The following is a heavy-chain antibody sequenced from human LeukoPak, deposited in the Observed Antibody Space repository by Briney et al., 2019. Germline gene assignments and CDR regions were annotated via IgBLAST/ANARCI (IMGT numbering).Heavy chain of an antibody. V-gene: IGHV4-39*07. CDR1: GGSIPISTYY. Sequence: SETLSLTCTVSGGSIPISTYYWGWVGQPPGKGLEWIGSSYYSGTTKDNPSLHSRVTISVDNTNNKFSLRLSSVTAADTALYYCARGTLYSGWSYYFDSWGQGTLVTVSS. CDR3: ARGTLYSGWSYYFDS. D-gene: IGHD6-19*01. CDR2: SYYSGTT. J-gene: IGHJ4*02.